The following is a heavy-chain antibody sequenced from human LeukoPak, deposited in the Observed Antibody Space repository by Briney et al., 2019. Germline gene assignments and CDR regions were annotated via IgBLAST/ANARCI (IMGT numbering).Heavy chain of an antibody. CDR2: IYTSGST. J-gene: IGHJ4*02. CDR1: GGSISSGSYY. V-gene: IGHV4-61*02. CDR3: AIGAYYYNY. Sequence: SETLSLTCTVSGGSISSGSYYWSWIRQPAGKGLEWIGRIYTSGSTNYNPSLKSRVTMSGDTSKNQFSLKLSSVTAADTAVYYCAIGAYYYNYWGQGTLVTVSS.